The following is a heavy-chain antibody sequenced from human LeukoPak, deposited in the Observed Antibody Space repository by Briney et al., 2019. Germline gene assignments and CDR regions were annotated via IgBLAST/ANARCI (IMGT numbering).Heavy chain of an antibody. V-gene: IGHV4-39*02. D-gene: IGHD4-23*01. CDR3: ARDWVVTPVVSGMDV. J-gene: IGHJ6*02. CDR2: IYYSGST. CDR1: GGSISSSSYY. Sequence: SETLSLTCTVSGGSISSSSYYWGWIRQPPGKGLEWIGSIYYSGSTYYNPSLKSRVTISVDTSKNQFSLRLNSVTAADTAVYYCARDWVVTPVVSGMDVWGQGTTVTVSS.